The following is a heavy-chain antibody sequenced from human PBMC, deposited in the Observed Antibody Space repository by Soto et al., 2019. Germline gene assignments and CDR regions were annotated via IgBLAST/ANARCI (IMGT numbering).Heavy chain of an antibody. V-gene: IGHV4-61*01. CDR1: GGSVSSGNSY. CDR3: ARGGVVAAPLDN. Sequence: QVQLQESGPGLVKPSETLSLTCTVSGGSVSSGNSYWSWIRQPPGKGLEWIGCIYYSGSTNYNPPLKSRVTISVDTSKNQFSLKLTSVSAADTAVYYCARGGVVAAPLDNWGQGTLVTVSS. CDR2: IYYSGST. D-gene: IGHD2-15*01. J-gene: IGHJ4*02.